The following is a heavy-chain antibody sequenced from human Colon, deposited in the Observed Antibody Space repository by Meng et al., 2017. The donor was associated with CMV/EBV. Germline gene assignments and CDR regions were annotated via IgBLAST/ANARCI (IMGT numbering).Heavy chain of an antibody. J-gene: IGHJ6*02. D-gene: IGHD1-26*01. V-gene: IGHV3-23*01. CDR3: AKLKEYTSAYGLDV. Sequence: GGSLRLSCAGSGFPFSNHAMNWVRQAPGKGLEWVSVISSGGGATYLADSVKGRFTISRDNSKKTLFLQMNSLRAEDTAVYYCAKLKEYTSAYGLDVWGQGTTVTVSS. CDR2: ISSGGGAT. CDR1: GFPFSNHA.